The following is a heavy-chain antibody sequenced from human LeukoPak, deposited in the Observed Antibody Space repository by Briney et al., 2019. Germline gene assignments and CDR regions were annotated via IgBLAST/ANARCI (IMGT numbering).Heavy chain of an antibody. CDR3: ARGSVITFGGVIAFDY. Sequence: GGSLRLSCAASGFTFSSYWMSWVRQAPGKELEWVANIKQDGSEKYYVDSVKGRFTISRDNAKNSLYLQMNSLRAEDTAVYYCARGSVITFGGVIAFDYWGQGTLVTVSS. D-gene: IGHD3-16*02. V-gene: IGHV3-7*01. CDR2: IKQDGSEK. CDR1: GFTFSSYW. J-gene: IGHJ4*02.